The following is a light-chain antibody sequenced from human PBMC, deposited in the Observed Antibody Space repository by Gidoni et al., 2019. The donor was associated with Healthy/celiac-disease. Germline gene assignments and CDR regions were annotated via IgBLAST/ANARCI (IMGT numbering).Light chain of an antibody. CDR3: QQSYSTLR. V-gene: IGKV1-39*01. CDR1: QSISSY. CDR2: AAS. Sequence: DIQMTQSPSSLSASVGDRVTITCRASQSISSYLNWYQQKPGKAPKLLIYAASSLQSGVPSRFSGSGSGTDFTLTISSLQPEDFATYYCQQSYSTLRFGQXTRLEIK. J-gene: IGKJ5*01.